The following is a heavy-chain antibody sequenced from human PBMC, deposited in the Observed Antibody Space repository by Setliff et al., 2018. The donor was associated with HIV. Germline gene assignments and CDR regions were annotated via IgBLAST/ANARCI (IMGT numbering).Heavy chain of an antibody. CDR3: ARDGPTGWDAFDV. CDR2: IGSSGVTI. D-gene: IGHD3-9*01. Sequence: GSLRLSCEGSGFTFSNQPMSWVRQAPGKGLEWVSAIGSSGVTIYYVDSVKGRFTISRDNAKNSLFLQMTSLRADDTAVYYCARDGPTGWDAFDVWGQGTMVTVSS. V-gene: IGHV3-23*01. CDR1: GFTFSNQP. J-gene: IGHJ3*01.